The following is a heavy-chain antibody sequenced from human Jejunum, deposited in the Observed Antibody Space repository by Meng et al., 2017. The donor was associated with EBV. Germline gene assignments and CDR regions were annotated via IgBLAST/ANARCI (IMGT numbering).Heavy chain of an antibody. J-gene: IGHJ4*02. Sequence: QDSRPALAPPSRNLPLPCTSSMSSSNNNNWWPWVRQAPGKGLEWIGEIDHTGTTHYNPSLKSRVTISLGTSMNQFSLELTSPTPADTAVYYCARDSQYLARGYFDYWGQGALVTVSS. D-gene: IGHD2/OR15-2a*01. CDR1: MSSSNNNNW. V-gene: IGHV4-4*02. CDR2: IDHTGTT. CDR3: ARDSQYLARGYFDY.